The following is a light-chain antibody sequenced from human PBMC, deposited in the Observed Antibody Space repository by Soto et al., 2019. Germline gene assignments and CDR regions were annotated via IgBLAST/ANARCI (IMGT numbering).Light chain of an antibody. J-gene: IGLJ1*01. V-gene: IGLV2-14*01. Sequence: QSALTQPASVSGSPGQSITISCTGTSSDVGGYNYVFWYQQHPGKAPKLMIYEVSNRPSGVSNRFSGSKSGNTASLTISGLQAEGEADYYCSSYTSSSTLVFGTGTKVTVL. CDR1: SSDVGGYNY. CDR2: EVS. CDR3: SSYTSSSTLV.